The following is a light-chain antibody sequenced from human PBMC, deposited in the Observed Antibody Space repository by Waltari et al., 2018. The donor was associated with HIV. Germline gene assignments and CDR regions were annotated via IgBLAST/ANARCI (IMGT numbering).Light chain of an antibody. CDR3: GTDHGSGSNFVYR. V-gene: IGLV9-49*01. CDR1: SGYSNNK. CDR2: VGSGGITG. J-gene: IGLJ2*01. Sequence: QPVLTQPPSASASLGASVTLTCTLSSGYSNNKVHWYQERPGKGPRFGMRVGSGGITGVKGEDIPARISVLGSGLNRSLFIKNIQEEAESDYHCGTDHGSGSNFVYRFGGGTKLTVL.